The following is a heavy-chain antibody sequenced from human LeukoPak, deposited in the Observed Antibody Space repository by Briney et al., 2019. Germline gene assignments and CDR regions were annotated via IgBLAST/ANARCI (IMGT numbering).Heavy chain of an antibody. CDR1: GLTFSSYA. V-gene: IGHV3-23*01. J-gene: IGHJ4*02. Sequence: GGSLRLSCAASGLTFSSYAMTWVRQAPGKGLEWVSSISGSDTTTNYADSVKGRFTISRDNSKNTLYLQMNSLRAEDTAVYYCAFGSRQFGYWGQGSLVTVSS. CDR3: AFGSRQFGY. D-gene: IGHD1-26*01. CDR2: ISGSDTTT.